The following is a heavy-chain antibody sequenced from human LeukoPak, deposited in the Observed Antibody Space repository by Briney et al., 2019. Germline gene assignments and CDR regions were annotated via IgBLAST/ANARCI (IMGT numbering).Heavy chain of an antibody. CDR1: GYSFTSYW. D-gene: IGHD3-16*02. V-gene: IGHV5-51*01. J-gene: IGHJ5*02. CDR3: ARIMITFGGVIASNWFDP. Sequence: GESLKISCKGSGYSFTSYWIGWVRQMPGRGLEWMGIIYPGDSDTRYSPSFQGQVTISADKSISTAYLQWSSLKASDTAMYYCARIMITFGGVIASNWFDPWGQGTLVTVSS. CDR2: IYPGDSDT.